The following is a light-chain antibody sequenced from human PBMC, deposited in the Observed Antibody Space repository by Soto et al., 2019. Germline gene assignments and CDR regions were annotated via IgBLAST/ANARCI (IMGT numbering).Light chain of an antibody. V-gene: IGKV3-11*01. J-gene: IGKJ2*01. Sequence: EIVLTQSPATLSLSPGERATLSCRASQSVSSYLAWYQQKPGQAPRLLIYDASNRATGIPARFSGSGSGTDFTLTISSIEPEDFAACYCQPRTNWPPNTFGRGPKLEIK. CDR3: QPRTNWPPNT. CDR2: DAS. CDR1: QSVSSY.